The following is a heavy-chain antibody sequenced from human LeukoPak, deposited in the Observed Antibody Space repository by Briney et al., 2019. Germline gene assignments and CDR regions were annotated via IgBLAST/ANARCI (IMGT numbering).Heavy chain of an antibody. CDR3: AKNGQSGFSFDP. V-gene: IGHV4-39*07. Sequence: SETLSLTCTVSGGSISSSSYYWGWIRQPPGKGLEWIGSIYYSGSTYYNPSLKSRVTISADTSKNQFSLKLTSVTAADTAVYYCAKNGQSGFSFDPWGQGTLVTVSS. D-gene: IGHD2-8*01. J-gene: IGHJ5*02. CDR1: GGSISSSSYY. CDR2: IYYSGST.